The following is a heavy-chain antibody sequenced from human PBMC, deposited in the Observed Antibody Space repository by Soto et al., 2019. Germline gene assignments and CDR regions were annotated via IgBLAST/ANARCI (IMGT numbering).Heavy chain of an antibody. CDR1: GGSIRSNNW. Sequence: QVQLQESGPGLVKPSGTPSLTCVVSGGSIRSNNWWNWVRQVPGRGLEWIGEIHHSGNTNYNPSLKSRATISVDKSKTQFSLKLTSLTAADTAVYYCAISMTTVSFDYYYYYGLDVWGQGTTVTVSS. V-gene: IGHV4-4*02. J-gene: IGHJ6*02. D-gene: IGHD4-4*01. CDR2: IHHSGNT. CDR3: AISMTTVSFDYYYYYGLDV.